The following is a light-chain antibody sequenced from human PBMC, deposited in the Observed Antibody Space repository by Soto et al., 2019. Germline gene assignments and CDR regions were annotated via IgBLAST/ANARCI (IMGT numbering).Light chain of an antibody. J-gene: IGKJ4*01. Sequence: EIVLTQFPATLSLSPGERATLSCRASQSVGSSLAWYQQKPGQAPRLLVYDASNRATGIPARFSGSGSGTDFTLTISSLEPEDFAVYYCQQRSNWPALTFGGGTKVDIK. CDR1: QSVGSS. V-gene: IGKV3-11*01. CDR2: DAS. CDR3: QQRSNWPALT.